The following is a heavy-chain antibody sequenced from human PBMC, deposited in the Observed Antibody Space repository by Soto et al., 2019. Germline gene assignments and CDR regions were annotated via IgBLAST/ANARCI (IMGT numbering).Heavy chain of an antibody. CDR1: GYTFTSYG. CDR2: ISAYNGNT. V-gene: IGHV1-18*04. J-gene: IGHJ5*02. Sequence: ASVKVSCKASGYTFTSYGISWVRQAPGQGLEWMGWISAYNGNTNYAQKLQGRVTMTTDTSTSTAYMELRSLRSDDTAVYYCARAKSYSSGLTCWFDPWGQGTLVTVSS. CDR3: ARAKSYSSGLTCWFDP. D-gene: IGHD6-19*01.